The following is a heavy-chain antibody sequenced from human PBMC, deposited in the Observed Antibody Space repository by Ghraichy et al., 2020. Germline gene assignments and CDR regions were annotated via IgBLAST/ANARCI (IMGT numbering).Heavy chain of an antibody. J-gene: IGHJ3*02. CDR2: IYYSGST. D-gene: IGHD3-3*01. CDR1: GGSVSSGSYY. V-gene: IGHV4-61*01. Sequence: SETLSLTCTVSGGSVSSGSYYWSWIRQPPGKGLEWIGYIYYSGSTNYNPSLKSRVTISVDTSKNQFSLKLSSVTAADTAVYYCARDPHYDFWSGYYNSGGGDAFDIWGQGTMVTVSS. CDR3: ARDPHYDFWSGYYNSGGGDAFDI.